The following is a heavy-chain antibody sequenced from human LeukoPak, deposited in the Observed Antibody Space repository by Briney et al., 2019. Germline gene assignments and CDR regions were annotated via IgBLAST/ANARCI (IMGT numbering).Heavy chain of an antibody. CDR1: GFTFSSYA. D-gene: IGHD7-27*01. J-gene: IGHJ4*02. Sequence: GGSLRLSCAASGFTFSSYAMSWVRQAPGKGLEWVSVISGSGGRTHYADSVKGRFTISRDSSKNTLYLQMNSLRAEDTAVYYCAKGPKLGIGQYFDFWGQGTLVTVSS. V-gene: IGHV3-23*01. CDR2: ISGSGGRT. CDR3: AKGPKLGIGQYFDF.